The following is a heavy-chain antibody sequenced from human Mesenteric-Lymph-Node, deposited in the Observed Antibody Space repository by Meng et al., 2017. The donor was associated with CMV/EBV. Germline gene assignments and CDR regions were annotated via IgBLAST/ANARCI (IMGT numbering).Heavy chain of an antibody. CDR1: GGSISSSSYY. CDR3: ARDGDYYDSSGYNPFDY. Sequence: QLQLQESGPGRVNPSETLSLTCTVSGGSISSSSYYWGWIRQPPGKGLEWIGSIYYSGSTYYNPSLKSRVTISVDTSKNQFSLKLSSVTAADTAVYYCARDGDYYDSSGYNPFDYWGQGTPVTVSS. D-gene: IGHD3-22*01. V-gene: IGHV4-39*07. CDR2: IYYSGST. J-gene: IGHJ4*02.